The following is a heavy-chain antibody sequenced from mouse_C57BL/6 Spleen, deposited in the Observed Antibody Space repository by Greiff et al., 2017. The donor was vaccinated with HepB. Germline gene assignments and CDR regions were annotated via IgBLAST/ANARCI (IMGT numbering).Heavy chain of an antibody. CDR2: IDPETGGT. D-gene: IGHD1-1*01. CDR1: GYTFTDYE. Sequence: VHLVESGAELVRPGASVTLSCKASGYTFTDYEMHWVKQTPVHGLEWIGAIDPETGGTAYNQKFKGKTILTADKSSSTAYMELRSLTSEDSAVYYCTRDYYGSGFAYWGQGTLVTVSA. V-gene: IGHV1-15*01. J-gene: IGHJ3*01. CDR3: TRDYYGSGFAY.